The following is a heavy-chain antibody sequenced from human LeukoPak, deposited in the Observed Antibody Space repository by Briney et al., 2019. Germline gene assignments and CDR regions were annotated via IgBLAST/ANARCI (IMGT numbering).Heavy chain of an antibody. Sequence: GGSLRLSCAASGFTFSSYSMNWVRQAPGKGLEWVSYISSSSSTIYYADSVKGRFTISRDNAKNSLYLQMNSLRAEDTAVYYCARGLGSGSPAFDIWGQGTMVTVSS. CDR3: ARGLGSGSPAFDI. J-gene: IGHJ3*02. V-gene: IGHV3-48*01. CDR2: ISSSSSTI. D-gene: IGHD3-10*01. CDR1: GFTFSSYS.